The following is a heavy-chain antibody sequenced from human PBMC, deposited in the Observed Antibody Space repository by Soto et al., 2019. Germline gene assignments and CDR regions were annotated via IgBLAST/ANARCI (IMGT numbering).Heavy chain of an antibody. CDR3: ARGSDAGLYCFDC. CDR1: GFTFSNYD. CDR2: ISTAGNT. J-gene: IGHJ4*02. Sequence: EVQLVESGGDLVQPGGSLRLSCAASGFTFSNYDMHWVRQATGNGLEWVSTISTAGNTYAPGSVKGRCTISRENAKNSLFLQMNTGRVDDTAVYYCARGSDAGLYCFDCGGRVSLVTVAS. V-gene: IGHV3-13*01. D-gene: IGHD2-15*01.